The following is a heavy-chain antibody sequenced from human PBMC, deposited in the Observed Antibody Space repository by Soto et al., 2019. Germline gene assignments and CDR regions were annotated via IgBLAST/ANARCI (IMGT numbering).Heavy chain of an antibody. Sequence: AVKVSCKACGFTFTSSAVQWVRQARGQRLEWIGWIVVGSGNTNYAQKFQERVTITRDMSTSTAYMELSSLRSEDTAVYYCAAGDGYNSQGLYWGQGTLVTVSS. V-gene: IGHV1-58*01. CDR1: GFTFTSSA. J-gene: IGHJ4*02. D-gene: IGHD5-12*01. CDR2: IVVGSGNT. CDR3: AAGDGYNSQGLY.